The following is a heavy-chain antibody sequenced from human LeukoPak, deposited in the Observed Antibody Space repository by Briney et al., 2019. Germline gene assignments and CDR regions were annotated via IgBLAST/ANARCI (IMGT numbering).Heavy chain of an antibody. CDR1: GGSISSYY. Sequence: PSETLSLTCTVSGGSISSYYWSWIRQPPGKGLEWIGYIYTSGSTNYNPSLKSRVTISVDTSKNQFSLKLSSVTAADTAVYYSARLYDSSGYYYGWFDPWGQGTLVTVSS. CDR2: IYTSGST. V-gene: IGHV4-4*09. D-gene: IGHD3-22*01. CDR3: ARLYDSSGYYYGWFDP. J-gene: IGHJ5*02.